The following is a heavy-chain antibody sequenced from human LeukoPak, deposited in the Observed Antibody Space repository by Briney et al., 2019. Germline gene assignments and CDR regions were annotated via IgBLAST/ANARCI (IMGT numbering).Heavy chain of an antibody. D-gene: IGHD2-15*01. CDR2: ISSNGGST. CDR3: VKELGCSGGSCYVGGYSDAFDI. V-gene: IGHV3-64D*09. CDR1: GFTFSTYE. J-gene: IGHJ3*02. Sequence: PGGSLRLSCAASGFTFSTYEMNWVRQAPGKGLEYVSAISSNGGSTYYADSVKGRFTISRDNSKNTLYLQMSSLRAEDTAVYYCVKELGCSGGSCYVGGYSDAFDISGQGTMVTVSS.